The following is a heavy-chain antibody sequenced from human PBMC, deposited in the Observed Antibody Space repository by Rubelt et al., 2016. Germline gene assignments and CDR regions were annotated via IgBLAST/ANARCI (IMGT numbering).Heavy chain of an antibody. V-gene: IGHV3-30*03. CDR3: ATQGYCSSTSCYGAY. Sequence: VQLVESGGGVVRPGGSLSLSCAASGFTFDDYGMSWVRQAPGKGLEWVAVISSDGSNKYYADSVKGRFTISRDNSKNTLYLQMNSLRAEDTAVYYCATQGYCSSTSCYGAYWGQGTLVTVSS. D-gene: IGHD2-2*01. J-gene: IGHJ4*02. CDR2: ISSDGSNK. CDR1: GFTFDDYG.